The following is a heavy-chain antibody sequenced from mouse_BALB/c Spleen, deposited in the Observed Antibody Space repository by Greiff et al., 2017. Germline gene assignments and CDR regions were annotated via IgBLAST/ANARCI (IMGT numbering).Heavy chain of an antibody. V-gene: IGHV1-7*01. CDR3: ARGIYYGYEDDY. Sequence: VQLKQSGAELAKPGASVKMSCKASGYTFTSYWMHWVKQRPGQGLEWIGYINPSTGYTEYNQKFKDKATLTADKSSSTAYMQLSSLTSEDSAVYYCARGIYYGYEDDYWGQGTTLTVSS. D-gene: IGHD2-2*01. CDR1: GYTFTSYW. CDR2: INPSTGYT. J-gene: IGHJ2*01.